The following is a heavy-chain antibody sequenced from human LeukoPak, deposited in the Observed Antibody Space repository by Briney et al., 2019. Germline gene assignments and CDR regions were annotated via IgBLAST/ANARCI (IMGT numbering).Heavy chain of an antibody. CDR3: ARDSGSQGWFDP. Sequence: ASVKVSCKTSGYTFTNYGISWVRQAPGQGLEWMGWISAYNGNTNYVQKFRGRVAMTTDTSTSTVYMDLRSLRSDDTAVYYCARDSGSQGWFDPWGQGTLVTVSS. CDR1: GYTFTNYG. CDR2: ISAYNGNT. J-gene: IGHJ5*02. V-gene: IGHV1-18*01.